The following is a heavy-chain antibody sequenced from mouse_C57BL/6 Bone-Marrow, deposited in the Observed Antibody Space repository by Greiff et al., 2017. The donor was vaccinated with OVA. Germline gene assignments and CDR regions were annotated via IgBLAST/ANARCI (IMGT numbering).Heavy chain of an antibody. D-gene: IGHD2-4*01. V-gene: IGHV1-54*01. J-gene: IGHJ2*01. CDR1: GYAFTNYL. Sequence: QVQLKESGAELVRPGTSVKVSCKASGYAFTNYLIEWVKQRPGQGLEWIGVINPGSGGTNYNEKFKGKATLTADKSSSTAYMQLSSLTSEDSAVYFCALYYDYDYWGQGTTLTVSS. CDR3: ALYYDYDY. CDR2: INPGSGGT.